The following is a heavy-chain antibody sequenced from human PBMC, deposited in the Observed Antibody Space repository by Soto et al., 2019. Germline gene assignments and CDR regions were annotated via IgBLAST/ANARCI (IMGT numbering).Heavy chain of an antibody. D-gene: IGHD4-17*01. CDR3: ARDPGDYGGNSCPCDY. J-gene: IGHJ4*02. Sequence: QVQLVQSGAEVKKPGSSVKVSCKASGGTFSSYTISWVRQAPGQGLEWMGRIIPILGIANYAQKFQGRVTITAEKSTSTAYMELSSLRSEDTAVYYGARDPGDYGGNSCPCDYWGQGTLVTVCS. CDR2: IIPILGIA. CDR1: GGTFSSYT. V-gene: IGHV1-69*08.